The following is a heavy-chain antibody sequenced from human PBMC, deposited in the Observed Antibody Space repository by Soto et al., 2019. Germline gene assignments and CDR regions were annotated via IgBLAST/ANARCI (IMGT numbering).Heavy chain of an antibody. J-gene: IGHJ3*02. D-gene: IGHD3-22*01. CDR3: ARTYDDSGPNSGGYGFDI. Sequence: SETLSLTCTVSGGSISSDSYYWGWIRQSPEKGLEWIASISYSGSTYYNPTLKSRLIISVDTSKNQFSLKLSSVTAADTAVYYCARTYDDSGPNSGGYGFDIWGPGTMVTVSS. V-gene: IGHV4-39*07. CDR2: ISYSGST. CDR1: GGSISSDSYY.